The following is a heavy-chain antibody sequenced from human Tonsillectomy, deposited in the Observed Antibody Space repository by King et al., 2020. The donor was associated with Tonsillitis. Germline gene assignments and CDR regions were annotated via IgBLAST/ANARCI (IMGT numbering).Heavy chain of an antibody. CDR3: ASSRGGYGGNSFDY. Sequence: QLVQSGAEVKKPGASVKVSCKASGYTFTSFDINWVRQATGQGLEWMGWMNPNSGNTGYAQKFQGRVTMTRYTSISTAYMELSSLKSEDTAVYYCASSRGGYGGNSFDYWGQGTLVTVSS. D-gene: IGHD4-23*01. CDR1: GYTFTSFD. CDR2: MNPNSGNT. V-gene: IGHV1-8*01. J-gene: IGHJ4*02.